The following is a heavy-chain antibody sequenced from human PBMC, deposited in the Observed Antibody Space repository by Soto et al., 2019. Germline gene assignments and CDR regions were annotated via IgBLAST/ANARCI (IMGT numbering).Heavy chain of an antibody. V-gene: IGHV1-69*04. CDR1: GGTFSSYT. CDR2: IIPILGIA. Sequence: SVKVSCKASGGTFSSYTISWVRQAPGQGLEWMGRIIPILGIANYAQKFQRRVTISADKSTSTAYMELSSLRSEDTAVYYCARDWGVVVVPAAMVHWGQGTLVTVSS. D-gene: IGHD2-2*01. J-gene: IGHJ4*02. CDR3: ARDWGVVVVPAAMVH.